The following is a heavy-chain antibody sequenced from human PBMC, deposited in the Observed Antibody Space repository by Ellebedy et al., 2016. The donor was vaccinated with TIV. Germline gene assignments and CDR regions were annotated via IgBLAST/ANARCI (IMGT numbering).Heavy chain of an antibody. D-gene: IGHD3-9*01. J-gene: IGHJ4*02. CDR1: GGSISSSSYY. CDR2: IYYSGST. CDR3: LDRYGDY. Sequence: SETLSLXXTVSGGSISSSSYYWGWIRQPPGKGLEWIGSIYYSGSTYYNPSLKSRVTISVDTSKNQFSLKLSSVTAADTAVYYCLDRYGDYWGQGTLVTVSS. V-gene: IGHV4-39*01.